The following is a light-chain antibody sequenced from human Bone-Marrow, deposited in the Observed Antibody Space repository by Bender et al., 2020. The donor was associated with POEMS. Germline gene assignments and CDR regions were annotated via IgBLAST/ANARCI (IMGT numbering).Light chain of an antibody. V-gene: IGLV2-14*01. CDR2: DVS. J-gene: IGLJ1*01. Sequence: QSALTQPPSASGSPGQSVTFSCTGTSSDVGGYNYVSWYQQHPGNVPTLLIYDVSKRPSGVSNRFSGSKTGNTASLTISGLQAEDEADYYCSSYTSSNSYVFGTGTTVTVL. CDR3: SSYTSSNSYV. CDR1: SSDVGGYNY.